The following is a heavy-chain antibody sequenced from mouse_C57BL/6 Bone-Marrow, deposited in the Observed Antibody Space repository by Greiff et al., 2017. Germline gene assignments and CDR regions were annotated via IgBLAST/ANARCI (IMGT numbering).Heavy chain of an antibody. D-gene: IGHD1-1*01. CDR2: IDPENGDT. V-gene: IGHV14-4*01. CDR3: TTLLRPRYFDV. CDR1: GYNIKDDY. Sequence: EVQLQQSGAELVRPGASVKLSCTASGYNIKDDYMHWVKQRPEQGLEWIGGIDPENGDTEYASKFQGKATITADTSSNTAYLQLSSLTSEDTAVYYCTTLLRPRYFDVWGTGTTVTVSS. J-gene: IGHJ1*03.